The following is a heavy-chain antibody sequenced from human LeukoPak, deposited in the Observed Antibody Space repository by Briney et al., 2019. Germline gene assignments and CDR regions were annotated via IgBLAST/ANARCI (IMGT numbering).Heavy chain of an antibody. CDR3: AMAGYCSSTSCYTGSGPYYYYGMDV. J-gene: IGHJ6*02. D-gene: IGHD2-2*02. CDR2: IIPIFGIA. CDR1: GGTFSSYA. Sequence: SVKVSCKASGGTFSSYAISWVRQAPGQGLEWMGRIIPIFGIANYAQKFQGRVTITADKSTSTAYIELSSLRSEDTAVYYCAMAGYCSSTSCYTGSGPYYYYGMDVWGQGTTVTVSS. V-gene: IGHV1-69*04.